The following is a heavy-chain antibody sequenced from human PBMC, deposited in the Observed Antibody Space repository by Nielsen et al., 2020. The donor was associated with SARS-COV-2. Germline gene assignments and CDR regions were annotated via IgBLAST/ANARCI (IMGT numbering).Heavy chain of an antibody. Sequence: GGSLRLSCAASGFTFSDYYMSWIRQAPGKGLEWVSYISSSSSTIYYADSVKGRFTISRDNAKNSLYLQMNSLRAEDTAVYYCARDPFGTDYYYYYMDVWGKGTTVTVSS. CDR2: ISSSSSTI. D-gene: IGHD1-1*01. CDR3: ARDPFGTDYYYYYMDV. J-gene: IGHJ6*03. CDR1: GFTFSDYY. V-gene: IGHV3-11*04.